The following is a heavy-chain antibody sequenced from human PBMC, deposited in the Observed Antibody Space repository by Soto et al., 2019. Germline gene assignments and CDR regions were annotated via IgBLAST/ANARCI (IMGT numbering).Heavy chain of an antibody. CDR2: VSGSGGSV. D-gene: IGHD3-22*01. Sequence: EVQLLESGGGMVEPRGSLKLSCVASGFSFGTYVMNWVRQAPGKGLEWVSGVSGSGGSVYSADSVKGRFTISRDNSRNTLYLQMNSLRAEDTAIYYCAMTRLYDTGTNDYHRDALDIWGQGTQVTVSS. J-gene: IGHJ3*02. CDR3: AMTRLYDTGTNDYHRDALDI. CDR1: GFSFGTYV. V-gene: IGHV3-23*01.